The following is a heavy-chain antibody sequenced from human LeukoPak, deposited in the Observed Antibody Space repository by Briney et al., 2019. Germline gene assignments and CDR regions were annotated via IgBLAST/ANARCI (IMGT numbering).Heavy chain of an antibody. Sequence: GGSLRLSCAASGFTFSSYAMHWVRQAPGKGLEWVAVISYDGSNKYYADSVKGRFTISRDNSKNTLYLQMNSLGSEDTAVYYCARDNPDSSGWYGNYYYYYMDVWGKGTTVTASS. V-gene: IGHV3-30*04. D-gene: IGHD6-19*01. CDR1: GFTFSSYA. CDR3: ARDNPDSSGWYGNYYYYYMDV. CDR2: ISYDGSNK. J-gene: IGHJ6*03.